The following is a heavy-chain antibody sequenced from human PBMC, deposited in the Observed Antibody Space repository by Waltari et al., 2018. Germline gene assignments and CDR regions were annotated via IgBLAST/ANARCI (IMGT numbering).Heavy chain of an antibody. J-gene: IGHJ4*02. CDR3: ARLSAALDDFYFYDY. CDR1: GVSISDPGYC. D-gene: IGHD1-1*01. V-gene: IGHV4-39*02. Sequence: QLQLQLSGPGLVKPSETLSLTCTVSGVSISDPGYCWGWIRQSPGGGLESIGHFCQGGKTYNNPSLRNRLSMSEDTSKRHFSLKVSSMSAPDTAVYYCARLSAALDDFYFYDYWGLGIPVTVSS. CDR2: FCQGGKT.